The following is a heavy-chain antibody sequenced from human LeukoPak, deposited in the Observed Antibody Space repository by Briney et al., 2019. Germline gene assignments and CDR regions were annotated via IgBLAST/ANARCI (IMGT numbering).Heavy chain of an antibody. J-gene: IGHJ4*02. Sequence: SETLSLTCTVSGGSISSSSYYWGWIRQPPGKGLEWIGSIYYSGSTYYNPSLKSRVTISVDTSKNQFSLKLSSVTAADTAVYYCARQAAGKGDFDYWGQGTLVTASS. CDR2: IYYSGST. CDR1: GGSISSSSYY. D-gene: IGHD6-13*01. V-gene: IGHV4-39*01. CDR3: ARQAAGKGDFDY.